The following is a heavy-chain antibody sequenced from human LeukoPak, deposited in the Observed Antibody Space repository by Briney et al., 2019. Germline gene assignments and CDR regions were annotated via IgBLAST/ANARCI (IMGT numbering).Heavy chain of an antibody. J-gene: IGHJ6*02. V-gene: IGHV3-7*04. D-gene: IGHD2-15*01. CDR3: ARAAVAAPTHV. CDR1: GFTFSSYW. Sequence: GGSLRLSCAASGFTFSSYWMAWVRQAPGKGLEWVANIEPDGSEKYYVDSLKGRFTISRDNAENSLYLQMKSLRDEDTAVYYCARAAVAAPTHVWSQGTTVTVSS. CDR2: IEPDGSEK.